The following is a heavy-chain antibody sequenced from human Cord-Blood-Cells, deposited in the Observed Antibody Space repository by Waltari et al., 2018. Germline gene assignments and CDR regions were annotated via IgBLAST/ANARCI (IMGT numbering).Heavy chain of an antibody. J-gene: IGHJ4*02. Sequence: QVQLVESGGGVVQPGRSLRLPCAASGFPFSRSAMHCVRQAPGKGLEWVAVISYDGSNKYYADSVKGRFTISRDNSKNTLYLQMNSLRAEDTAVYYCAREDYWGQGTLVTVSS. CDR2: ISYDGSNK. CDR3: AREDY. V-gene: IGHV3-30-3*01. CDR1: GFPFSRSA.